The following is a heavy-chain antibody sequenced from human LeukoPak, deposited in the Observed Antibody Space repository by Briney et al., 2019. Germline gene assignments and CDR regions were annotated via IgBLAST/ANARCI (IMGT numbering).Heavy chain of an antibody. CDR3: ARDEAATMVRGVIDDAFDI. Sequence: GGSLRLSCAASGFTFSSYSMNWVRQAPGKGLEWVSYISSSSSTIYYADSVKGRFTISRDNAKNSLYLKMNSLRAEDTAVYYCARDEAATMVRGVIDDAFDIWGQGTMVTVSS. J-gene: IGHJ3*02. D-gene: IGHD3-10*01. CDR2: ISSSSSTI. V-gene: IGHV3-48*01. CDR1: GFTFSSYS.